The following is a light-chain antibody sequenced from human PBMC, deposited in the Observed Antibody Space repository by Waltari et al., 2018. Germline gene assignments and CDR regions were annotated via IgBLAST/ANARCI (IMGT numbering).Light chain of an antibody. CDR2: DVN. CDR1: SSDVGAYDY. CDR3: SAYTKSTTRYWV. J-gene: IGLJ3*02. Sequence: QSALTQPASVSGSPGQSITISCTGTSSDVGAYDYVSWYQQHPGKAPNVLIYDVNNRPAGVSHRFYGSESGNTASLTISGLQAEDEANYFCSAYTKSTTRYWVFGGGTKVTVL. V-gene: IGLV2-14*03.